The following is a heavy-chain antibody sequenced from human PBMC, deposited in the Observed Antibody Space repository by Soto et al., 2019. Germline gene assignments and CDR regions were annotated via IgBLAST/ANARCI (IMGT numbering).Heavy chain of an antibody. Sequence: SVKVSCKASGFTFTSSAVQWVRQARGQRLEWIGWIVVGSGNTNYAQKFHERVTITRDMSTSTAYMELSSLRSEDTAVYYCNITTSWEYREFDYWGQGTLVTVSS. V-gene: IGHV1-58*01. J-gene: IGHJ4*02. CDR3: NITTSWEYREFDY. D-gene: IGHD1-20*01. CDR2: IVVGSGNT. CDR1: GFTFTSSA.